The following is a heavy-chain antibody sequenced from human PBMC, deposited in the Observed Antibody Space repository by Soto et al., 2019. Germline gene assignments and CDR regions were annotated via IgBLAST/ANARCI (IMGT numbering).Heavy chain of an antibody. CDR2: IYYSGST. CDR1: GGSISSSSYY. J-gene: IGHJ4*02. CDR3: ASLRFLEWLLSPLDY. Sequence: QLQLQESGPGLVKPLETLSLTCTVSGGSISSSSYYWGWIRQPPGKGLEWIGSIYYSGSTYYNPSLKSRVTISVDTSKNQFSLKLSSVTAADTAVYYCASLRFLEWLLSPLDYWGQGTLVTVSS. V-gene: IGHV4-39*01. D-gene: IGHD3-3*01.